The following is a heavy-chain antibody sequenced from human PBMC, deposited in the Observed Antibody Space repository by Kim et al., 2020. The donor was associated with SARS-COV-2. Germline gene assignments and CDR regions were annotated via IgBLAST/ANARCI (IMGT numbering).Heavy chain of an antibody. D-gene: IGHD3-10*01. J-gene: IGHJ6*02. CDR3: ARDPYPAGAYYYYGMDV. CDR1: GFTFSSYG. CDR2: IWYDGSNK. Sequence: GGSLRLSCAASGFTFSSYGMHWVRQAPGKGLEWVAVIWYDGSNKYYADSVKGRFTISRDNSKNTLYLQMNSLRAEDTAVYYCARDPYPAGAYYYYGMDVWGQGTTVTVSS. V-gene: IGHV3-33*01.